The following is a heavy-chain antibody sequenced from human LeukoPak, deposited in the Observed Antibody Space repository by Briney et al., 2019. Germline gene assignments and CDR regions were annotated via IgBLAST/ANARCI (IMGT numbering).Heavy chain of an antibody. D-gene: IGHD5-18*01. CDR1: GYTLTELS. CDR3: ATGRDTYNYGLRNYYFDH. Sequence: ASVKVSCKVSGYTLTELSIHWVRQAPGKGPEWMGGVDPEDGEIIYAQKFEDRVTMTEDTPTDTAYMELTSLRSEDTAVYYCATGRDTYNYGLRNYYFDHWGQGTLVTVSS. CDR2: VDPEDGEI. V-gene: IGHV1-24*01. J-gene: IGHJ4*02.